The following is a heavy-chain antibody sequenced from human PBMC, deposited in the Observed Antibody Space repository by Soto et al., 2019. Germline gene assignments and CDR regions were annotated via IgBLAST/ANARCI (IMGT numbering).Heavy chain of an antibody. D-gene: IGHD3-3*02. CDR1: GGSISSSSYY. V-gene: IGHV4-39*01. CDR2: IYYSGST. CDR3: ASPKIAFYNWFDP. Sequence: SETLSLTCTVSGGSISSSSYYWGWLRPPPGKGLEWIGSIYYSGSTYYNPSLKSRVTISVDTSKNQFSLKLSSVTAADTAVYYCASPKIAFYNWFDPWGQGTLVTVSS. J-gene: IGHJ5*02.